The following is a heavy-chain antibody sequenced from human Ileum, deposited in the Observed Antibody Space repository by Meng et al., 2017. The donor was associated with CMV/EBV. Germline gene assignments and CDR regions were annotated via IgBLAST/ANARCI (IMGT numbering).Heavy chain of an antibody. CDR1: GFTFSGDW. J-gene: IGHJ4*02. CDR3: VTNLHCSGGSCRNY. D-gene: IGHD2-15*01. Sequence: GGSLRLSCAASGFTFSGDWMHWGRQAPGKGLMLVSRINSDGSRTEYADFVKGRFTISRDNANNTLYLVMSSLRAEDTAVYYCVTNLHCSGGSCRNYWGQGTLVTVSS. V-gene: IGHV3-74*03. CDR2: INSDGSRT.